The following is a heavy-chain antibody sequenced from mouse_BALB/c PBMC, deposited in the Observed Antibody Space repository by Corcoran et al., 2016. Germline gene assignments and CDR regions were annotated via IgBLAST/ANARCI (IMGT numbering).Heavy chain of an antibody. Sequence: EVQVQQSGPELVKPGASVKMSCKASGYTFTNYVMHWVKQKSGQGLEWIGYINPTNNATKYNEKFKGKATLTSDKSSSTAYMDLSSLTSEDSAVYFCARKDGYYDDAMDYWGQGTSVTVSS. CDR1: GYTFTNYV. CDR2: INPTNNAT. CDR3: ARKDGYYDDAMDY. V-gene: IGHV1S136*01. J-gene: IGHJ4*01. D-gene: IGHD1-1*01.